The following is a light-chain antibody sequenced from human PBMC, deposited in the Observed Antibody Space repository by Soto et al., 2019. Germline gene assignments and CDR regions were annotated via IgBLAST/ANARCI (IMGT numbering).Light chain of an antibody. CDR2: KSS. CDR1: QSISTW. J-gene: IGKJ1*01. V-gene: IGKV1-5*03. Sequence: DIRMTQSPSTLSASLGDRVTITCRSSQSISTWLAWYQQKPGKAPKLLIYKSSSLESGDQSRFSGSGSGTEFTLTISSLQPDDFGTYYCQQYNTYWTFGQWTKVEIK. CDR3: QQYNTYWT.